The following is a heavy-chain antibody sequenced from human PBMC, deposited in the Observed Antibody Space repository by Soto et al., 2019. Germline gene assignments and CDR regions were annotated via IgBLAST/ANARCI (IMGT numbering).Heavy chain of an antibody. J-gene: IGHJ6*02. V-gene: IGHV3-49*03. Sequence: GGSLRLSCTASGFTFGDYAMSWFRQAPGKGLEWVGFIRSKAYGGTTEYAASVKGRFTISRDDSKSIAYLQMNSLKTEDTAVYYCTRDDSFGYNYYYYYGMDVWGQGTTVTVS. CDR3: TRDDSFGYNYYYYYGMDV. CDR1: GFTFGDYA. CDR2: IRSKAYGGTT. D-gene: IGHD6-25*01.